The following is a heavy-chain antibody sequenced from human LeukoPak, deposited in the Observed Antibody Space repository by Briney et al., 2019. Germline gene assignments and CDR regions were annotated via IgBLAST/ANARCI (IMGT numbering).Heavy chain of an antibody. CDR2: INHSGST. D-gene: IGHD1-1*01. CDR3: ARVVSYWDDRNWFDP. CDR1: GGSFSGYY. V-gene: IGHV4-34*01. Sequence: SETLSLTCAVYGGSFSGYYWSWIRQPPGKGLEWIGEINHSGSTNYNPSLKSRVTISVDTSKNQFSLKLSSVTAADTAVYYCARVVSYWDDRNWFDPWGQGTLGTVSS. J-gene: IGHJ5*02.